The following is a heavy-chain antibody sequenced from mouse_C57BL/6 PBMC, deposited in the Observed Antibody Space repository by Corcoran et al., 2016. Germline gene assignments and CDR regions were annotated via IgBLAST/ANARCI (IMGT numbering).Heavy chain of an antibody. D-gene: IGHD3-1*01. CDR1: GYTFTSYG. V-gene: IGHV1-81*01. CDR3: AGYKNGGFAY. J-gene: IGHJ3*01. Sequence: QVQLQQSGAELARPGASVKLSCKASGYTFTSYGISWVKQRTGQGLEWIGEIYPRSGNTYYNEKFKGKATLTADKSSSTAYMELRILTSEDSAVQFGAGYKNGGFAYWCQGTLFTVSA. CDR2: IYPRSGNT.